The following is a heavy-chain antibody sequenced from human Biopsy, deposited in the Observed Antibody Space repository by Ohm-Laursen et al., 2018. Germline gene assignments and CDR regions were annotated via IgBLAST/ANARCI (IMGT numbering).Heavy chain of an antibody. D-gene: IGHD3-10*01. Sequence: SLRLSCAASGFTFSNAWMGWVRQAPGKGLEWVSLISGSGDTAYYPDSVKGRFTISRDNSKNTLYLEMNSLRTEETAKYYCTKAGSQDGFDIWGPGTMVTVSS. CDR3: TKAGSQDGFDI. V-gene: IGHV3-23*01. J-gene: IGHJ3*02. CDR2: ISGSGDTA. CDR1: GFTFSNAW.